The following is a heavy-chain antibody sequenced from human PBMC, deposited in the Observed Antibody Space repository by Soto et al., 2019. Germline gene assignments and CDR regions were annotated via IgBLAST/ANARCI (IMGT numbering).Heavy chain of an antibody. CDR1: GYSFTSYW. V-gene: IGHV5-51*01. D-gene: IGHD2-15*01. CDR2: IYPGDSDT. Sequence: GESLKISCKCSGYSFTSYWIGWVRQMPGKGLEWMGIIYPGDSDTRYSPSFQGQVTISADKSISTAYLQWSSLKASDTAMYYCARQLIPEYCSGGSCYYYGIDVWGQGTTVTV. CDR3: ARQLIPEYCSGGSCYYYGIDV. J-gene: IGHJ6*02.